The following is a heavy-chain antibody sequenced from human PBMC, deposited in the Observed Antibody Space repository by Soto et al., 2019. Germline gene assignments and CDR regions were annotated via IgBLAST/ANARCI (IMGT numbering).Heavy chain of an antibody. CDR1: GGSISSSSYY. D-gene: IGHD6-19*01. J-gene: IGHJ4*02. V-gene: IGHV4-39*01. CDR2: IYYSGST. CDR3: ARRTVNIRTFYSGLKTHCFDY. Sequence: QLQLQESGPGLVKPSETLSLTCAVSGGSISSSSYYWGWIRQPPGKGLEWIGSIYYSGSTYYTPSRQSRFAISVDSSKNQFSLQLNSVTAADTAVYYCARRTVNIRTFYSGLKTHCFDYWGQGTLVTVPS.